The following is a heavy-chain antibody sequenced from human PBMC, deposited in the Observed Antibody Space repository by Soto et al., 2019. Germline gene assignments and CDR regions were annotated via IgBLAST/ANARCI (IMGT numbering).Heavy chain of an antibody. Sequence: GGSLRLSCAASGFTLSNYWMSWVRQAPGKGLEWVANIKRDGTEKNYVDSVKGRFTISRDNAKNSLYLQMNSLRAEDTAVYHCGRAYDYSHHWGLGTLVTVSS. CDR1: GFTLSNYW. J-gene: IGHJ4*02. D-gene: IGHD4-4*01. CDR2: IKRDGTEK. V-gene: IGHV3-7*01. CDR3: GRAYDYSHH.